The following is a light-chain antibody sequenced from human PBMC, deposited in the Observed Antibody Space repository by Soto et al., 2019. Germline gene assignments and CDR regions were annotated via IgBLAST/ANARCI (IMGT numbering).Light chain of an antibody. J-gene: IGKJ5*01. CDR2: GAS. CDR1: QSGGTL. CDR3: QQYNEWPPFT. V-gene: IGKV3D-15*01. Sequence: EVVLTQTPGTLSLSPGVRASLSCPASQSGGTLLAWYQQRPGQAPRLLIYGASTRASGIPDRFSGSGSGTDFTLTISRLEPEDFAVYYCQQYNEWPPFTFGQGTRLEIK.